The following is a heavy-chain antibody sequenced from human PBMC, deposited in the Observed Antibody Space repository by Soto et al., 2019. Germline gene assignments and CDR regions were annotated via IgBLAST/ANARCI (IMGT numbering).Heavy chain of an antibody. D-gene: IGHD2-8*01. Sequence: QVQLQESGPGLVKPSETLSLTCTVSGGSVRSDNYYWSWIRQPPGKGLEWIGDIYNSGSTKYNPSLGSRVSTPGDTSDNRFSLNLISVTTADTAVSYWAALQRMVAGDYWGQGALVTVSS. V-gene: IGHV4-61*01. CDR3: AALQRMVAGDY. J-gene: IGHJ4*02. CDR1: GGSVRSDNYY. CDR2: IYNSGST.